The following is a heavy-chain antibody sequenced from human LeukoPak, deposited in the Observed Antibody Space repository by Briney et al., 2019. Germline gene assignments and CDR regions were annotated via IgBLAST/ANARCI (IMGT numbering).Heavy chain of an antibody. D-gene: IGHD6-19*01. J-gene: IGHJ4*02. V-gene: IGHV3-23*01. Sequence: VVSLRLSCSASGCTFSSDGMYWARNALGQGQELVSRMFGSGGIAHYADSVKARFPISRDNSKNTVYLQMDSLRVEDTAVYYCGKTTAGYSSGRYAGRLVAYWGQGTLVTVSS. CDR3: GKTTAGYSSGRYAGRLVAY. CDR1: GCTFSSDG. CDR2: MFGSGGIA.